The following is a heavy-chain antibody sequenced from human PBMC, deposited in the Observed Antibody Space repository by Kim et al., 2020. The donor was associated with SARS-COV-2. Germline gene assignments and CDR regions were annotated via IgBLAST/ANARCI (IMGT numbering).Heavy chain of an antibody. V-gene: IGHV3-7*05. CDR3: AAAPDYGSGGRSLPGTN. D-gene: IGHD3-10*01. Sequence: GGSLRLSCAASGFAFSSYWMTWVRQAPGKGLEWVATIQQDGGAKYYVDSVKGRFTVSRDNTEDSLYLQMSSLRAEDTAMYYCAAAPDYGSGGRSLPGTNWSQGTLLTVSS. J-gene: IGHJ4*02. CDR2: IQQDGGAK. CDR1: GFAFSSYW.